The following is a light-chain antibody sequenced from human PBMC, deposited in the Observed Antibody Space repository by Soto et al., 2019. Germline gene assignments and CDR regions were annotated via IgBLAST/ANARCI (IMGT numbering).Light chain of an antibody. CDR1: QSVSSSY. J-gene: IGKJ1*01. V-gene: IGKV3-20*01. CDR2: GAS. Sequence: EIVLTQSPGTLSLSTGERATLSCRASQSVSSSYLAWYQQKPGQAPRLLIYGASSMATCIPDRFSGSGSGTDFTLPISRLEPEDFAVYYCQQYGSSPWTFGQGTKVDIK. CDR3: QQYGSSPWT.